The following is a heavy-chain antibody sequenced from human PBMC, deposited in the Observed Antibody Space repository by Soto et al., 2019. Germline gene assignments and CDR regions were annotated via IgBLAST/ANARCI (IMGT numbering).Heavy chain of an antibody. J-gene: IGHJ5*02. D-gene: IGHD2-21*02. V-gene: IGHV3-11*06. CDR1: GFTFSDYY. CDR3: ARETSIVVVTLADNWFDP. CDR2: ISSSSSYT. Sequence: GGSLRLSCAASGFTFSDYYMSWIRQAPGKGLEWVSYISSSSSYTNYADSVKGRFTISRDNAKNSLYLQMNSLRAEDTAVYYCARETSIVVVTLADNWFDPWGQGTLVTVSS.